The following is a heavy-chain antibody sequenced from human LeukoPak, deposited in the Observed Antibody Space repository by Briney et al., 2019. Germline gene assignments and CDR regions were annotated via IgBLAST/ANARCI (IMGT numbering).Heavy chain of an antibody. J-gene: IGHJ6*02. V-gene: IGHV3-23*01. CDR2: ISGSGGST. Sequence: GGSLRLSCAASGFTFSSNGMHWVRQAPGKGLEWVSAISGSGGSTYYADSVKGRFTISRDNSKNTLYLQMNSLRAEDTAVYYCLVWFGELLSLYYYYGMDVWGQGTTVTVSS. CDR1: GFTFSSNG. CDR3: LVWFGELLSLYYYYGMDV. D-gene: IGHD3-10*01.